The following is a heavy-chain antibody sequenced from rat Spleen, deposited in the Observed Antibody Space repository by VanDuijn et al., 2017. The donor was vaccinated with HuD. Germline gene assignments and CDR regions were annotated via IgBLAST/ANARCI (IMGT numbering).Heavy chain of an antibody. V-gene: IGHV5-31*01. CDR1: GFTFNNYW. CDR2: ISPSGGIT. J-gene: IGHJ2*01. Sequence: EVQLVESGGGLVQPGRSLKLSCVASGFTFNNYWMTWIRQAPGKGLEWVATISPSGGITNYRDSVKGRFTISRDNAKSTLYLQVDSLRSEDTATYFCARLGGLRNWFAYWGQGVMVTVSS. D-gene: IGHD4-3*01. CDR3: ARLGGLRNWFAY.